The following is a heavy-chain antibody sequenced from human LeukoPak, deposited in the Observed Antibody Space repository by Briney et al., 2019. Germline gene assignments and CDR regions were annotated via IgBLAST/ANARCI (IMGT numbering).Heavy chain of an antibody. CDR3: ARGVVPAAIDY. D-gene: IGHD2-2*01. CDR1: GGTFSSYA. V-gene: IGHV1-69*05. CDR2: IIPIFGTE. Sequence: ASVKVFCKASGGTFSSYAISWVRQAPGQGLEWMGRIIPIFGTENYAQKFQRRVTITTDESTRTAYMELSSLRSEDTAVYYCARGVVPAAIDYWGQGTLVTVSS. J-gene: IGHJ4*02.